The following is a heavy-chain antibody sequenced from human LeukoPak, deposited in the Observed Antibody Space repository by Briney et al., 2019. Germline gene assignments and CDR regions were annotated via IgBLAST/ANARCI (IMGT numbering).Heavy chain of an antibody. CDR1: GGSFSGYY. CDR2: INHSGST. Sequence: PSETLSLTCAVYGGSFSGYYWSWIRQPPGKGLEWIGGINHSGSTNYNPSLESRASLSVDTSKNQFSLKLSSVTAADTAVYYCAISDGYCTPTTCYNPFDFWGQGTLVTVSS. CDR3: AISDGYCTPTTCYNPFDF. D-gene: IGHD2-2*02. J-gene: IGHJ4*02. V-gene: IGHV4-34*09.